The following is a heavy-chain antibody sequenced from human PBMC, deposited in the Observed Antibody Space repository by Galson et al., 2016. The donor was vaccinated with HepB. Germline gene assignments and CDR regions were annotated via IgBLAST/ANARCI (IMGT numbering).Heavy chain of an antibody. D-gene: IGHD6-19*01. V-gene: IGHV4-61*02. Sequence: TLSLTCTVSGGSISSGSYYWSWIRQPAGKGLEWIGRIYTSGSTNYNPSLKSRVTISVDTSKNQFSLKLSSVTAADTAVYYCARSLKRLAVAGPSLYYGMDVWGKGTTVTVSS. CDR3: ARSLKRLAVAGPSLYYGMDV. J-gene: IGHJ6*04. CDR2: IYTSGST. CDR1: GGSISSGSYY.